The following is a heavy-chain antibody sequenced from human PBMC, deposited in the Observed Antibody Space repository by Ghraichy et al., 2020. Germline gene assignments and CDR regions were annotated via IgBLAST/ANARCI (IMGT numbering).Heavy chain of an antibody. CDR3: ARRRLYSYGPDY. D-gene: IGHD5-18*01. CDR2: INHSGST. J-gene: IGHJ4*02. V-gene: IGHV4-34*01. CDR1: GGSFSGYY. Sequence: SQTLSLTCAVYGGSFSGYYWSWIRQPPGKGLEWIGEINHSGSTNYNPSLKSRVTISVDTSKNQFSLKLSSVTAADTAVYYCARRRLYSYGPDYWGQGTLVTVSS.